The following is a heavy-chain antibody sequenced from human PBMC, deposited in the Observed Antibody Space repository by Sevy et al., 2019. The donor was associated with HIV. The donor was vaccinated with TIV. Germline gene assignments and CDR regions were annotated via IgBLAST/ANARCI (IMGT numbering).Heavy chain of an antibody. V-gene: IGHV3-33*01. CDR1: GFTFSSYG. CDR3: ATGLYYYDSSGYSGDAFDI. Sequence: GGSLRLSCAASGFTFSSYGMHWVRQAPGKGLEWVAVIWEDGSNKYYADSVKGRFTISRDNSKNKLYLQMNSLRAEDTAVYYCATGLYYYDSSGYSGDAFDIWGQGTMVTVSS. CDR2: IWEDGSNK. D-gene: IGHD3-22*01. J-gene: IGHJ3*02.